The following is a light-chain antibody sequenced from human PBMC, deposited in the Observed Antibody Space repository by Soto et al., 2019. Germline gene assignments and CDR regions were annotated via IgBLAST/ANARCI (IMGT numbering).Light chain of an antibody. V-gene: IGKV1-27*01. Sequence: DIQMTQSPSSLSASVGGTVTITCRASHDINSLLAWYQQKPGKSPKLLISGASTLQSGVPSRFSGAGFATEFTLTITHLQPEDVAVYYYQRYRSVPLTFGGGTKVEIK. CDR3: QRYRSVPLT. CDR1: HDINSL. CDR2: GAS. J-gene: IGKJ4*01.